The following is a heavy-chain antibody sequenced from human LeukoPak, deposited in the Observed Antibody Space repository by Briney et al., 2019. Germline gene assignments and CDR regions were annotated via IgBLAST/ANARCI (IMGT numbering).Heavy chain of an antibody. CDR3: AREQGIYYYDSSGFDY. J-gene: IGHJ4*02. V-gene: IGHV4-59*01. Sequence: PSETLSLTCTVSGGSINNYYWSWIRQPPGKGLEWIGYIYYSGSTNYNPSLKSRVTISVDTSKNQFSLKLSSVTAADTAVYYCAREQGIYYYDSSGFDYWGQGTLVTVSS. CDR1: GGSINNYY. D-gene: IGHD3-22*01. CDR2: IYYSGST.